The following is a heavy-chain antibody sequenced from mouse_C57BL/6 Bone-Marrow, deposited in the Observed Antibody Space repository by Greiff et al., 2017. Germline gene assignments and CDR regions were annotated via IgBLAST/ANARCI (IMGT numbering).Heavy chain of an antibody. CDR1: GFNIKDDY. Sequence: VHVKQSGAELVRPGASVKLSCTASGFNIKDDYMHWVKQRPEQGLEWIGWIDPENGDTEYASKFQGKATITADTSSNTAYLQLSSLTSEDTAVYYCTRHGYYWGQGTTLTVSS. CDR3: TRHGYY. J-gene: IGHJ2*01. V-gene: IGHV14-4*01. D-gene: IGHD2-2*01. CDR2: IDPENGDT.